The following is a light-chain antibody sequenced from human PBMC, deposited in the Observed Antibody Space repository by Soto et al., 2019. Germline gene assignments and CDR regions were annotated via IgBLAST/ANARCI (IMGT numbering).Light chain of an antibody. CDR1: QSVSSY. V-gene: IGKV3-11*01. CDR2: DSS. Sequence: EIVLTQSPATLSLSPGERATLSCRASQSVSSYLAWYQQKPGQAPRLLIYDSSNRATGIPARFSGSGSGTDFTLTISSLEPEDVAVYYCQQRSNGPAFTFGQGTKLEIK. J-gene: IGKJ2*01. CDR3: QQRSNGPAFT.